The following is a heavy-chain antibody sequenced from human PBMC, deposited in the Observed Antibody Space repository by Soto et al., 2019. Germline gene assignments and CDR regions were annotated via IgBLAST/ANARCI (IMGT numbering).Heavy chain of an antibody. V-gene: IGHV4-4*07. D-gene: IGHD6-13*01. CDR2: IYTSGST. CDR3: VTTSSWFRGFYFDY. Sequence: PSETLSLTCTVSGDSITGYYWSWVRQPAGKGLEWIGRIYTSGSTSYNPSLESRVTMSLDTSKNQLSLKLTSVTAADTAVYYCVTTSSWFRGFYFDYWRQGTLVTVSS. J-gene: IGHJ4*02. CDR1: GDSITGYY.